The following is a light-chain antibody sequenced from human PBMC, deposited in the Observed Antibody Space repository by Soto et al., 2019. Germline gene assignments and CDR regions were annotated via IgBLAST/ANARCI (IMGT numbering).Light chain of an antibody. CDR3: QQRSSWPPN. CDR1: QSVIIH. CDR2: DAS. Sequence: IVLTHAPSTLSLSPVERATLSCISVQSVIIHFALYQQKPDQAPRLLIYDASNRATGIPARFSGSGSGTDFTLTISSLEPEDFAVYYCQQRSSWPPNFGGGTKVDIK. V-gene: IGKV3-11*01. J-gene: IGKJ4*01.